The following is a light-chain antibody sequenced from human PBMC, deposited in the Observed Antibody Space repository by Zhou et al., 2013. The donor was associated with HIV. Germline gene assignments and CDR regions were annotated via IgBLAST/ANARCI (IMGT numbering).Light chain of an antibody. V-gene: IGKV3-20*01. CDR2: SAS. J-gene: IGKJ2*01. CDR1: QSVSSGY. CDR3: QQHGYSPPYT. Sequence: EIVLTQSPGTLSLSPGERATLSCRASQSVSSGYLAWYQQKPGQPPRLLIYSASSRATGIPDRFSGSGSGTDFTLTISRLEPEDFGLYYYQQHGYSPPYTFGQGTKLEIK.